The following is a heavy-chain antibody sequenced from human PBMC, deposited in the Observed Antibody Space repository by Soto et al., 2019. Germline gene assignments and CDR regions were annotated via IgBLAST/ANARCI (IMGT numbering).Heavy chain of an antibody. Sequence: SETLSLTCTVSGGSISSSSYYWGWIRQPPGKGLEWIGSIYYSGSTYYNPSLKSRVTISVDTSKNQFSLKLSSVTAADTAVYYCARHETYYYDSSGERYYYGMDVWGQGTTVTVSS. CDR2: IYYSGST. V-gene: IGHV4-39*01. J-gene: IGHJ6*02. D-gene: IGHD3-22*01. CDR3: ARHETYYYDSSGERYYYGMDV. CDR1: GGSISSSSYY.